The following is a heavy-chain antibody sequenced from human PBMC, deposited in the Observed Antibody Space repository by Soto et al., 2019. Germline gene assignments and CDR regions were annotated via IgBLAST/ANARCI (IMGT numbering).Heavy chain of an antibody. CDR3: ARSTGYY. J-gene: IGHJ4*02. CDR1: GGSISTGDYY. V-gene: IGHV4-30-4*08. Sequence: QVQLQESGPGLVKPSETLSLTCTVSGGSISTGDYYWSWIRQPPGKGLEWIGYIYYSGSTYYNPSRKSRLTMPVDTCNNLCSLMLSSVTAADTAVDYCARSTGYYWGQGTMVTVSS. CDR2: IYYSGST.